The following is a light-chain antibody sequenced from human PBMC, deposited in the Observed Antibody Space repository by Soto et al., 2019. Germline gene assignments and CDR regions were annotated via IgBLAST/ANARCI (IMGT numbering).Light chain of an antibody. CDR1: QYVGTR. CDR3: HQRQSWPRT. J-gene: IGKJ1*01. Sequence: EVGFTQSPSTVSSSPGETATLSCRARQYVGTRLAWYQHKPGQAPRLLIYYTSNRATGIPARFSGSGSGTDFTLTINSLAPEDFAIYYCHQRQSWPRTFAQGTKVDI. V-gene: IGKV3-11*01. CDR2: YTS.